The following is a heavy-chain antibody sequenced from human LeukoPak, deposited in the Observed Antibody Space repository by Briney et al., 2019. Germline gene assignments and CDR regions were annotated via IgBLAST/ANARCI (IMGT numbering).Heavy chain of an antibody. D-gene: IGHD1-26*01. V-gene: IGHV3-74*01. J-gene: IGHJ4*01. CDR2: INSDGFSI. Sequence: GGSLRLSCAASGFSFSAYWMHWVRQAPGKGLVWVSRINSDGFSITYADSVKGRFTISRDNAKNTLYLQMNSLRAEDTAVYYCAMGPTTVDYWGXXTLXTXSS. CDR3: AMGPTTVDY. CDR1: GFSFSAYW.